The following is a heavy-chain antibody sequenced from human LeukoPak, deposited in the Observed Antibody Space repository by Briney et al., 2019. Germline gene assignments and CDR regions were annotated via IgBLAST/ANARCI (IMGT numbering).Heavy chain of an antibody. Sequence: GGSLRLSCAASGFPFSTHWMSWVRQAPGKGLDWVANINQDGSQKSCVDSVKGRFSISRDNAKNSLYLQMNSLRAEDTAFYYCARGYGDYDFFFNYWGQGTLVTVSS. CDR1: GFPFSTHW. J-gene: IGHJ4*02. CDR3: ARGYGDYDFFFNY. D-gene: IGHD4-17*01. CDR2: INQDGSQK. V-gene: IGHV3-7*04.